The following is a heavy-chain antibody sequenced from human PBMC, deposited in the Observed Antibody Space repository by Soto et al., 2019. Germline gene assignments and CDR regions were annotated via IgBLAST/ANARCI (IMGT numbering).Heavy chain of an antibody. CDR3: ARLVVVAPVANV. CDR2: IFYTGTT. V-gene: IGHV4-39*02. Sequence: KTSETLSLTCTVSGGSLNSYHWGWIRQPPGQGLEWIGSIFYTGTTFYNPSLESRVTMSVDTSKNSFSLHLTSVTAADTAVYFCARLVVVAPVANVWGQGTLVTVSS. CDR1: GGSLNSYH. D-gene: IGHD2-2*01. J-gene: IGHJ4*02.